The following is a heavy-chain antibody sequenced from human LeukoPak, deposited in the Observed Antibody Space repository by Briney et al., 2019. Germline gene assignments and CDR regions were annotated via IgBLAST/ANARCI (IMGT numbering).Heavy chain of an antibody. V-gene: IGHV4-30-2*01. CDR3: ARDPSKYGGRWYFDL. Sequence: SETLPLTCTVSGGSISSGGYYWSWIRQPPGKGLEWIGYIYHSGSTYYNPSLKSRVTISVDRSKNQFSLKLSSVTAADTAVYYCARDPSKYGGRWYFDLWGRGTLVTVSS. D-gene: IGHD2-15*01. CDR2: IYHSGST. CDR1: GGSISSGGYY. J-gene: IGHJ2*01.